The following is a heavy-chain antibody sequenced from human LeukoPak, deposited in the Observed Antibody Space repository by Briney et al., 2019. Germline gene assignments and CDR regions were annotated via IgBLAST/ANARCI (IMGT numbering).Heavy chain of an antibody. J-gene: IGHJ4*02. CDR3: ARSGDYYDSSGYSLYYFDY. Sequence: ASVKVSCTASGYTFTSYGISWVRQAPGQGLEWMGWISDYNGNTNYAQKLQGRVTMTTDTSTSTAYMELRSLRSDDTAVYYCARSGDYYDSSGYSLYYFDYWGQGTLVTVSS. D-gene: IGHD3-22*01. CDR2: ISDYNGNT. V-gene: IGHV1-18*01. CDR1: GYTFTSYG.